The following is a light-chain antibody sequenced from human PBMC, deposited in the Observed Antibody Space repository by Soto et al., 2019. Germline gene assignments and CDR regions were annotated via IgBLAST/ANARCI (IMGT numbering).Light chain of an antibody. V-gene: IGLV2-14*03. CDR2: DVT. CDR1: SSDVGGYNS. Sequence: QSALTQPASVSGSPGQSITISCTGTSSDVGGYNSVSWYQHHPGKAPKLMIYDVTNRPSGVSSRFSGSKSGNTASLTISGLQAEDEADYYCNSYRSGPPSDVFGTGTKVTVL. CDR3: NSYRSGPPSDV. J-gene: IGLJ1*01.